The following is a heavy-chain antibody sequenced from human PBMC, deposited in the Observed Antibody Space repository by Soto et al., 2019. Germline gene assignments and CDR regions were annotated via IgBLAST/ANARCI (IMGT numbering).Heavy chain of an antibody. D-gene: IGHD2-2*01. CDR3: ARVVVVVPAAMPTGIMDV. CDR2: MNPNSGNT. V-gene: IGHV1-8*02. J-gene: IGHJ6*03. CDR1: GYTFTGYY. Sequence: ASVKVSCKASGYTFTGYYMHWVRQAPGQGLEWMGWMNPNSGNTGYAQKFQGRVTMTRNTSISTAYMELSSLRSEDTAVYYCARVVVVVPAAMPTGIMDVWGKGTTVTVSS.